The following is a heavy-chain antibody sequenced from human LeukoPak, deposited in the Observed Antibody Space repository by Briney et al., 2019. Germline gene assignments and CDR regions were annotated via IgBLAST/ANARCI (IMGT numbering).Heavy chain of an antibody. Sequence: GASVKVSCKASGYTFTSYGISWVRQAPGQGLEWMGWISAYNGNTNYAQKLQGRVTMTTDTSTSTAYMELRSLRSDDTAVYYCASPKGGSGRLYEFDYWGQGTLVTVSS. CDR1: GYTFTSYG. CDR2: ISAYNGNT. J-gene: IGHJ4*02. CDR3: ASPKGGSGRLYEFDY. V-gene: IGHV1-18*01. D-gene: IGHD3-10*01.